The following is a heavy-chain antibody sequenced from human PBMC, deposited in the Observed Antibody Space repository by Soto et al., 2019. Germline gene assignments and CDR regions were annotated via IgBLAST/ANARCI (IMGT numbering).Heavy chain of an antibody. D-gene: IGHD3-22*01. CDR2: ISYDGSNK. V-gene: IGHV3-30-3*01. Sequence: GGSLRLSCAASGFTFSSYAMHWVRQAPGKGLEWVAVISYDGSNKYYADYVKGRFTISRDNSKNTLNLQMNSLRAEDTVVYYCAREHLYYYDSSGYYDYWGQGTLVTSPQ. J-gene: IGHJ4*02. CDR3: AREHLYYYDSSGYYDY. CDR1: GFTFSSYA.